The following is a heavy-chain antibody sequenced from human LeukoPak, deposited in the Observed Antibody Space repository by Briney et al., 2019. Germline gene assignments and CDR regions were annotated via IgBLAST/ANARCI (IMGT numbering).Heavy chain of an antibody. D-gene: IGHD5-18*01. CDR2: IRSKAYGGTT. Sequence: GGSLRLSCTASGFTFGDYAMSWFRQAPGKGLEWVGFIRSKAYGGTTEYAASVKGRSTISRDDSKSIAYLQMNSLKTEDTAVYYCTRDTAMVTYDYWGQGTLVTVSS. CDR3: TRDTAMVTYDY. V-gene: IGHV3-49*03. CDR1: GFTFGDYA. J-gene: IGHJ4*02.